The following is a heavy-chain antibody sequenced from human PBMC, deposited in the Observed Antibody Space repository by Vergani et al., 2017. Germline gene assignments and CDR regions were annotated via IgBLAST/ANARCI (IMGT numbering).Heavy chain of an antibody. CDR2: ISAYNGNT. V-gene: IGHV1-18*01. CDR1: GYTFTSYG. J-gene: IGHJ6*02. D-gene: IGHD3-9*01. CDR3: ARSVGVLRYFDWLSYGMDV. Sequence: QVQLVQSGAEVKKPGASVKVSCKASGYTFTSYGISWVRQAPGQGLEWMGWISAYNGNTNYAQKLQGRVTMTTDTSKSTAYMELRCLRSDDPAVYYCARSVGVLRYFDWLSYGMDVWGQGTTVTVSS.